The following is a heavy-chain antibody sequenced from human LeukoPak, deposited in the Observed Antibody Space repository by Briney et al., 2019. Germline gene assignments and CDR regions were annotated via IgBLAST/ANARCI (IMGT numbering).Heavy chain of an antibody. CDR3: VKESGFMVAPNSAFDI. CDR1: GFTFNSYP. V-gene: IGHV3-64D*06. Sequence: GGSLRLSCSASGFTFNSYPVHWVRQAPGKGLEYVSGISHNGGSTYYADSVKGRFTISRVNSKNTLYLQMTRLRAEDAAVYYCVKESGFMVAPNSAFDIWGQGTMVTVSS. D-gene: IGHD4/OR15-4a*01. CDR2: ISHNGGST. J-gene: IGHJ3*02.